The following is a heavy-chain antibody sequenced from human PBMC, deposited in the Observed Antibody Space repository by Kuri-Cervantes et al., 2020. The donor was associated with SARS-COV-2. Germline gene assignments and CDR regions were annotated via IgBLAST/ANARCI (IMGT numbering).Heavy chain of an antibody. CDR2: INHSGST. CDR3: ARAQWSSGYSNIDY. J-gene: IGHJ4*02. D-gene: IGHD3-22*01. CDR1: GGSLSYYY. Sequence: GSLRLSCEVYGGSLSYYYWSWVRQPPGKGLEWIGEINHSGSTNYNPSLKSRVTISVDTSKNQFSLKLSSVTAADTAVYYCARAQWSSGYSNIDYWGQGTLVTVSS. V-gene: IGHV4-34*01.